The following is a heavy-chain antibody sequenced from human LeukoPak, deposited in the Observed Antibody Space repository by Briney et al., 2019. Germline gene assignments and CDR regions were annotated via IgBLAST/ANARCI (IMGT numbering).Heavy chain of an antibody. V-gene: IGHV3-23*01. J-gene: IGHJ4*02. CDR2: IIDSGGST. CDR1: GFTFSSYS. CDR3: AKAKDSTGWYYFDY. Sequence: GGSLRLSCVASGFTFSSYSMTWVRQPPGKGLEWISTIIDSGGSTYYAASVKGRFTISRDNSKNTLYLKMNSLRAEDTAIYYCAKAKDSTGWYYFDYWGQGTQVTVSS. D-gene: IGHD6-19*01.